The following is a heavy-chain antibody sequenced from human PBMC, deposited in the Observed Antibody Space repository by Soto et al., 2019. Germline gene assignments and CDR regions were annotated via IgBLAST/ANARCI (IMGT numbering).Heavy chain of an antibody. J-gene: IGHJ6*03. CDR2: SYYSGST. CDR3: ARGEGDIVVVPAAMGGYYYYMDV. D-gene: IGHD2-2*01. CDR1: GGSISSYY. V-gene: IGHV4-59*01. Sequence: QVQLQESGPGLVKPSETLSLTCTVSGGSISSYYWSWIRQPPGKGLEWIGYSYYSGSTNYNPSLRSRVTISVDTSKNQFSLKLSSVTAADTAVYYCARGEGDIVVVPAAMGGYYYYMDVWGKGTTVTVSS.